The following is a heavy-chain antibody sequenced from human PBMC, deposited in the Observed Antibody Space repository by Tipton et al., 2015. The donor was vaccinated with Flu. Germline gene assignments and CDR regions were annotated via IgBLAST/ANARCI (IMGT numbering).Heavy chain of an antibody. CDR3: ARGPQVPVWPYYHGMDV. V-gene: IGHV3-53*01. D-gene: IGHD2-2*01. J-gene: IGHJ6*02. Sequence: SLRLSCAASGFTVTSSYMSWVRQAPGKGLEWVSVIYGGGTTDYADSVKGRFTISRDKSKNALYLQMSSLRAEDTAVYYCARGPQVPVWPYYHGMDVWGQGP. CDR2: IYGGGTT. CDR1: GFTVTSSY.